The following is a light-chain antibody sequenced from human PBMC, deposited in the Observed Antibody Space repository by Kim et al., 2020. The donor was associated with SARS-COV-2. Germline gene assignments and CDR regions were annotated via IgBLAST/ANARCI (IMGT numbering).Light chain of an antibody. J-gene: IGKJ4*01. CDR1: QGISSY. CDR2: AAS. Sequence: AAVGDRVTIPCRASQGISSYLAWYQQKPGKAPNLLIYAASTLQSGVPSRFSGSGSGTDFTLTISSLQPEDFATYYCQQLNSHPLTFGGGTKVDIK. V-gene: IGKV1-9*01. CDR3: QQLNSHPLT.